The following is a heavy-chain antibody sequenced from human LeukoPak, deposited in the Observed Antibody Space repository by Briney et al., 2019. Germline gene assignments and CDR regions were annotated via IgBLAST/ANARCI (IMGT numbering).Heavy chain of an antibody. Sequence: GGSLRLSCAASGFTFSSHGMHWVRQAPGKGLEWVALISYDGTIQYYADSVKGRFTISRDNSKSTLYLQMNSLRAEDTAVYYCAKGYCGGTSCYRRPPGDFWGQGALVTVSS. D-gene: IGHD2-2*01. J-gene: IGHJ4*02. CDR1: GFTFSSHG. CDR2: ISYDGTIQ. CDR3: AKGYCGGTSCYRRPPGDF. V-gene: IGHV3-30*18.